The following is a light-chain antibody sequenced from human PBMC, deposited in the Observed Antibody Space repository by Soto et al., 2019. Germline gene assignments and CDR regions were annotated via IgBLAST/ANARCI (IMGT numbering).Light chain of an antibody. CDR2: DVS. CDR3: SSYAGSNNFDV. Sequence: QSALTQPPSASGSPGQSVTISCTGTSSDVGGYNYVSWYQQYPGKAPKLMISDVSKRPSGVPDRFSGSKSGNTASLTVSGLQAEDEADYYCSSYAGSNNFDVFGTGTKLTVL. J-gene: IGLJ1*01. V-gene: IGLV2-8*01. CDR1: SSDVGGYNY.